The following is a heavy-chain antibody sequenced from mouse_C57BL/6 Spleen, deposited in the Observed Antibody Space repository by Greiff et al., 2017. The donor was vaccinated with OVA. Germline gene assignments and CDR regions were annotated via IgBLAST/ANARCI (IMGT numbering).Heavy chain of an antibody. V-gene: IGHV1-54*01. CDR2: INPGSGGT. CDR3: ARWGDAIDY. CDR1: GYAFTNYL. Sequence: QVQLQQSGAELVRPGTSVKVSCKASGYAFTNYLIEWVKQRPGQGLEWIGVINPGSGGTNYNEKFKGKATLTADKSSSTAYMQLSSLTSEDSAVYFCARWGDAIDYWGQGTSVTVSS. J-gene: IGHJ4*01.